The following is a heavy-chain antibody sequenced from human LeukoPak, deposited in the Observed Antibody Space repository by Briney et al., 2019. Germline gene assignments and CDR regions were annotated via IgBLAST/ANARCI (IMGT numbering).Heavy chain of an antibody. CDR1: GFTFSSYS. J-gene: IGHJ4*02. V-gene: IGHV3-23*01. D-gene: IGHD1-26*01. CDR2: IEVGGAIT. CDR3: AKPLGGSYLFDR. Sequence: SGGSLRLSCAASGFTFSSYSMNWVRQAPGKGLEWVSTIEVGGAITHYAASVKGRFTISRDTSKKILYLQMDSLRPEDTAVYYCAKPLGGSYLFDRWGQGTLVTVSS.